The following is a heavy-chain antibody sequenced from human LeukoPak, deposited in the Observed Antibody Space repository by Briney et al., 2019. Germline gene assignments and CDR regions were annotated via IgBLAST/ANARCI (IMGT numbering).Heavy chain of an antibody. D-gene: IGHD5-12*01. V-gene: IGHV4-39*01. CDR1: GGAISNDNFY. J-gene: IGHJ4*02. Sequence: PSETLSLTYTVSGGAISNDNFYWGWGREPPGKGLEWVGSINYSGTTYYNPSLRGRVSISVDTSRTQFFLRLSSVTAADTAVYYCAWLVDSCGQGTLVTVSS. CDR3: AWLVDS. CDR2: INYSGTT.